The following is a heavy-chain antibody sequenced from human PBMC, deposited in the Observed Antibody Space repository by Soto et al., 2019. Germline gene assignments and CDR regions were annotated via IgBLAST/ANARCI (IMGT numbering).Heavy chain of an antibody. D-gene: IGHD3-10*01. J-gene: IGHJ4*02. V-gene: IGHV1-18*01. Sequence: ASVKVSCKASGYTFTSYGISWVRQAPGQGLEWLGWISGYNGDTNYAQKFQGRVTMTTDTSTSTAYMELRSLRSDDTAVYYCVRDWGQGQFLNYKDYSSQGTQVTVSS. CDR3: VRDWGQGQFLNYKDY. CDR2: ISGYNGDT. CDR1: GYTFTSYG.